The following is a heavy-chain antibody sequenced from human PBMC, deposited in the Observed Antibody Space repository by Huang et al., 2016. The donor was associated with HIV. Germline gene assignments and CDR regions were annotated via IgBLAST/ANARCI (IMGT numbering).Heavy chain of an antibody. CDR1: GFTFSDYS. V-gene: IGHV3-21*06. CDR2: ISGSSTYI. D-gene: IGHD1-7*01. J-gene: IGHJ3*02. Sequence: EVQLVESGGGLVRPGGSLTLSCAASGFTFSDYSMSWVRKAPGKGMEWVSHISGSSTYIYYVDSVKGRFAISRDNAKNLLFLQMNSLRAEDTALYYCARRYNWNYVAHGFDIWGQGTMVTVSS. CDR3: ARRYNWNYVAHGFDI.